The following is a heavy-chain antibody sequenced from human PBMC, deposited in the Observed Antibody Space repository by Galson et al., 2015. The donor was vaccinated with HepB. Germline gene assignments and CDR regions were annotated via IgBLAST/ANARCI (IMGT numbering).Heavy chain of an antibody. J-gene: IGHJ5*02. CDR1: GGSFSGYY. Sequence: ETLSLTCAVYGGSFSGYYWSWIRQPPGKGLEWIGEINHSGSTNYNPSLKSRVTISVDTSKNQFSLKLSSVTAADTAVYYCARDRSIAAAGTMRWFDPWGQGTLVTVSS. V-gene: IGHV4-34*01. CDR2: INHSGST. CDR3: ARDRSIAAAGTMRWFDP. D-gene: IGHD6-13*01.